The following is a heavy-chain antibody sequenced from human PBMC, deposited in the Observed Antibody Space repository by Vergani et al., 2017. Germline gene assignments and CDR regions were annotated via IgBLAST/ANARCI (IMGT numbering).Heavy chain of an antibody. CDR2: IVPIFAPA. J-gene: IGHJ4*02. CDR3: ARGVDMSSMKTQXFFY. D-gene: IGHD5-24*01. CDR1: GGIFDNYA. Sequence: QVQLVQSGAEVKKPGSSVKVSCKASGGIFDNYAINWVRQAPGQRLERMGGIVPIFAPANYAQKFQGRVTITADKSTSTVYMELSGLKSEDTAVYFCARGVDMSSMKTQXFFYWGQGTLVTVSS. V-gene: IGHV1-69*06.